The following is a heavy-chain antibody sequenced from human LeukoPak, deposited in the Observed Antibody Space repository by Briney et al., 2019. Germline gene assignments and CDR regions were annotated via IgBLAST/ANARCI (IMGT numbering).Heavy chain of an antibody. Sequence: TSETLSLTCSVSGGSIRSHYWSWIRQSPGKGLEWIGFTYYTGTSNSNPSLKSRVIMSTDPSKNQVSLRLTSVTAADTAIYYCARLRDSLGFRNWFDPWGQGILVTVSS. D-gene: IGHD3-16*01. J-gene: IGHJ5*02. CDR3: ARLRDSLGFRNWFDP. V-gene: IGHV4-59*08. CDR1: GGSIRSHY. CDR2: TYYTGTS.